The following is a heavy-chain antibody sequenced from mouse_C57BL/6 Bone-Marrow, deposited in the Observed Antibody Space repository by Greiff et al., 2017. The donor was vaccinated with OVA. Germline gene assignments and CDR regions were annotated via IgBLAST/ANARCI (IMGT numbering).Heavy chain of an antibody. V-gene: IGHV1-82*01. CDR3: ASLLSGTGYFDV. Sequence: QVQLQQSGPELVKPGASVKISCKASGYAFSSSWMNWVKQRPGKGLEWIGRIYPGDGDTNYNGKFKGKATLTADKSSSTAYMQLSSLTSEDSAVYFCASLLSGTGYFDVWGTGTTVTVSS. CDR1: GYAFSSSW. D-gene: IGHD4-1*01. J-gene: IGHJ1*03. CDR2: IYPGDGDT.